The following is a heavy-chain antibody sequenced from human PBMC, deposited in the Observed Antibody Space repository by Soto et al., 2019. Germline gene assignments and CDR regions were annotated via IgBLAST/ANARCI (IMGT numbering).Heavy chain of an antibody. CDR2: ISYDGSNK. CDR1: GFTFSSYA. J-gene: IGHJ4*02. Sequence: GGSLRLSCAASGFTFSSYAMHWFRQAPGKGLEWVAVISYDGSNKYYADSVKGRFTISRDNSKNTLYLQMNSLRAEDTAVYYCAGGYSGYEFDYWGQGTLVTVSS. D-gene: IGHD5-12*01. V-gene: IGHV3-30-3*01. CDR3: AGGYSGYEFDY.